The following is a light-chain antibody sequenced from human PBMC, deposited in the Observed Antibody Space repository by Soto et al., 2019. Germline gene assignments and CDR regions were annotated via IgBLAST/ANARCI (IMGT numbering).Light chain of an antibody. V-gene: IGLV2-11*01. CDR3: CSYAGRDTLYV. CDR1: STDVGGYNY. Sequence: QSAVTQPRSVSGSPSQAVTISCTGTSTDVGGYNYVSWYQQHPGKVPKLMLYDVSKRPSGVPDRFSGSKSGNTASLTISGLQAEDEADYYCCSYAGRDTLYVFGSGTKVTV. J-gene: IGLJ1*01. CDR2: DVS.